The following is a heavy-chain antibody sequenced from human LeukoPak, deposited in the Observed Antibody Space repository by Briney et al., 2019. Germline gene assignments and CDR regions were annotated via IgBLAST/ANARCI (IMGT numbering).Heavy chain of an antibody. CDR3: ARAEAYSGYGSFDY. D-gene: IGHD5-12*01. CDR1: GGSISSSSYY. CDR2: IYYSGST. V-gene: IGHV4-39*07. J-gene: IGHJ4*02. Sequence: SETLSLTCTVSGGSISSSSYYWGWLRQPPGKGLEWIGSIYYSGSTYYNPSLKSRVTISVDTSKNQFSLKLSSVTAADTAVYYCARAEAYSGYGSFDYWGQGTLVTVSS.